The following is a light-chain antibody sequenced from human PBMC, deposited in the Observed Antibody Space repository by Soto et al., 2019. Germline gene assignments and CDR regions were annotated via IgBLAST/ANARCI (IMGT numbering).Light chain of an antibody. Sequence: QSVLTQPASVSGSPGQSITISCTGTSRDVGAYDYVSWYLQYPDKAPQLLIYYVDHRPSGVSSRFSGSKSGTSASLAIAGLRAEDEADYYCQSYDPTLRTSLFGGGTKLTVL. CDR2: YVD. CDR3: QSYDPTLRTSL. J-gene: IGLJ2*01. V-gene: IGLV2-14*03. CDR1: SRDVGAYDY.